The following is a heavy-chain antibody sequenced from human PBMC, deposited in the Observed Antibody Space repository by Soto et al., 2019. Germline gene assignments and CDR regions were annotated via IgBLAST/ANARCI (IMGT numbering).Heavy chain of an antibody. J-gene: IGHJ4*02. CDR3: AQTVAGDY. CDR2: TSGSGGST. Sequence: PGGSLRLSCAASGFTFISYAMSWVRQAPGKGLEWVSTTSGSGGSTYYADSVKGRFTISRDNSKNTLYLQMNSLRAEDTAVYSCAQTVAGDYWGQGTLVTVSS. V-gene: IGHV3-23*01. CDR1: GFTFISYA. D-gene: IGHD6-19*01.